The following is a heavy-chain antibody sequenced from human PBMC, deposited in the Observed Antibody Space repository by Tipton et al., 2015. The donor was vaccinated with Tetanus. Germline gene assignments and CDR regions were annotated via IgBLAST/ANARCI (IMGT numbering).Heavy chain of an antibody. CDR3: AIPLTDYDFWSGYYRDWYFDL. CDR2: IYPGDSDT. Sequence: QLVQSGAEVKKPGESLKISCKGSGYSFTSYWIGWVRQMPGKGLEWVGIIYPGDSDTRYSPPFQGQVTISADKSISTAYLQWSSLKASDTAMYYCAIPLTDYDFWSGYYRDWYFDLWGRGTLVTVSS. V-gene: IGHV5-51*01. D-gene: IGHD3-3*01. CDR1: GYSFTSYW. J-gene: IGHJ2*01.